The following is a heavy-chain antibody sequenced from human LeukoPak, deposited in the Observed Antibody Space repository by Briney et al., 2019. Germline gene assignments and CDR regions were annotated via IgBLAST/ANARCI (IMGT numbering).Heavy chain of an antibody. CDR1: GASISSGGYF. Sequence: SETLSLTCTVSGASISSGGYFWSWIRQPAGKGVEWIGRIETSGSTNYNPSLKSRVTISVDTSKNQFSLRLRSVTAADTAVYYCARALCINGICEWFDPWGQGTLVTVST. CDR2: IETSGST. D-gene: IGHD2-8*01. V-gene: IGHV4-61*02. CDR3: ARALCINGICEWFDP. J-gene: IGHJ5*02.